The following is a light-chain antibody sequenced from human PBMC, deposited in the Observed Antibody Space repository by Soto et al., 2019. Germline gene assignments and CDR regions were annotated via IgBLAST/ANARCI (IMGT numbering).Light chain of an antibody. CDR2: GTS. CDR1: QSVKSSY. Sequence: EIVLTQAPGTLSLSRGERATLPCRASQSVKSSYLAWYQHTPVQAPRLLIYGTSSRATGLPDRFSGSGSGTDFTLTISRLEPEDFAVYYCQQYGSSITFGQGTRLEI. V-gene: IGKV3-20*01. CDR3: QQYGSSIT. J-gene: IGKJ5*01.